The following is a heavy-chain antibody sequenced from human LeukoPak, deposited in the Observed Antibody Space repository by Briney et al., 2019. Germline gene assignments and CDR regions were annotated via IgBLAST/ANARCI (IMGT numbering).Heavy chain of an antibody. V-gene: IGHV3-15*01. D-gene: IGHD5-24*01. CDR3: AKSRGPNYYYYYMDV. CDR2: IKSKTDGGTT. J-gene: IGHJ6*03. CDR1: GFTFNNAW. Sequence: GGSLRLSCAASGFTFNNAWMSWVRQAPGKGLEWVGRIKSKTDGGTTDYAAPVKGRFSISRDDSKNTVYLQMNSLRAEDTAVYYCAKSRGPNYYYYYMDVWGKGTTVTVSS.